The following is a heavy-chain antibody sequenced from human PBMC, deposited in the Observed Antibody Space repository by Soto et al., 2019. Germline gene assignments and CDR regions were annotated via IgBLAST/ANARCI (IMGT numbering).Heavy chain of an antibody. CDR3: ASDLGLLLFGGGNWFDP. V-gene: IGHV4-38-2*01. Sequence: SGALSLTCAVSGYSISSGYYWGWIRQPPGRGLEGFGSIYHSGSTYYNPPLKRRVTISVDTSKNQFSLKLSSVPAADTAVYYCASDLGLLLFGGGNWFDPWGQGTLVTVSS. CDR2: IYHSGST. D-gene: IGHD3-10*01. CDR1: GYSISSGYY. J-gene: IGHJ5*02.